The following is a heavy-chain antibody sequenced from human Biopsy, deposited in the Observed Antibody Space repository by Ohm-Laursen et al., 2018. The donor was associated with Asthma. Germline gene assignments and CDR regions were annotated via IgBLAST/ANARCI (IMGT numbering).Heavy chain of an antibody. CDR1: GFTFGDYW. Sequence: SLRLSCSAPGFTFGDYWMSWVRQVPGKGLEWVANIKHDGSEKNHVDSPKGRFTISRDNAKNSLYLQMNSLRAEDTAVYYCARTFHFWSPYHAEHYQLWGQGTLVTVSS. V-gene: IGHV3-7*01. CDR3: ARTFHFWSPYHAEHYQL. J-gene: IGHJ1*01. CDR2: IKHDGSEK. D-gene: IGHD3-3*02.